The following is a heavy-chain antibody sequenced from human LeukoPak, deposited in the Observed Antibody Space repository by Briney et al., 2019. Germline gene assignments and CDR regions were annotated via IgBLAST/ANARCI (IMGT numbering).Heavy chain of an antibody. Sequence: SETLSLTCAVSGYSINSFYYWGWIRQPPGKGLEWIGEINHSGSTNYNPSLKSRVTISVDTSKNQFSLKLSSVTAADTAVYYCARGRNYGDYFDYWGQGTLVTVSS. J-gene: IGHJ4*02. V-gene: IGHV4-38-2*01. CDR2: INHSGST. D-gene: IGHD4-17*01. CDR1: GYSINSFYY. CDR3: ARGRNYGDYFDY.